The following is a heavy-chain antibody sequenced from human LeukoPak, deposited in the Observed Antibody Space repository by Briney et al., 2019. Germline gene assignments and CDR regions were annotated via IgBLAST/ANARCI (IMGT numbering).Heavy chain of an antibody. Sequence: GGPLRLSCAASEFTFSIYWMSWVRQAPGQGLEWVANINQDGSDQYYVDSVKGRFTISRDNAKNSLYLQMNSLRAEDTAVYYCARSPATGTVDYWGQGTLVTVSS. V-gene: IGHV3-7*01. CDR3: ARSPATGTVDY. J-gene: IGHJ4*02. CDR2: INQDGSDQ. CDR1: EFTFSIYW. D-gene: IGHD1-1*01.